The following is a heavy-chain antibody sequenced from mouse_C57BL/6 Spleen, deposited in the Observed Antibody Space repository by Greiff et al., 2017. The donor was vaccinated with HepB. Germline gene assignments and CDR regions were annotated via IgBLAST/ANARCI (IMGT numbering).Heavy chain of an antibody. CDR3: ARENWERNYAMDY. CDR1: GYTFTSYG. CDR2: IYPRSGNT. V-gene: IGHV1-81*01. J-gene: IGHJ4*01. Sequence: QVQLQQSGAELARPGASVKLSFKASGYTFTSYGISWVKQRTGQGLEWIGEIYPRSGNTYYNEKFKGKATLTADKSSSTAYMELRSLTSEDSAVYFCARENWERNYAMDYWGQGTSVTVSS. D-gene: IGHD4-1*01.